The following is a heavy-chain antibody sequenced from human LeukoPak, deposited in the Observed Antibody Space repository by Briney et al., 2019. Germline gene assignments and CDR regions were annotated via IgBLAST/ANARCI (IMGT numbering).Heavy chain of an antibody. D-gene: IGHD2-21*02. V-gene: IGHV3-23*01. CDR3: AREFGDPTNFDY. Sequence: GGSLRLSCAASGFTFSSYAMNWVRQAQGKGLEWVSAISGSGGSTYYADSVKGRFTISRDNSKNTLYLQMISLRAEDTAVYYCAREFGDPTNFDYWGQGTLVTVSS. CDR2: ISGSGGST. J-gene: IGHJ4*02. CDR1: GFTFSSYA.